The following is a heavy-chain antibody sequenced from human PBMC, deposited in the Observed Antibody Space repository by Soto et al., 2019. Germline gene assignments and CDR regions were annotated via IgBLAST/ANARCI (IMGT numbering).Heavy chain of an antibody. CDR3: ARGNPAAGNYYYYYMDV. Sequence: SETLSLTCTVSGGSISSYYWSWIRQPPGKGLEWIGYIYYSGSTNYNPSLKSRVTISVDTSKNQFSLKLSSVTAADTAVYYCARGNPAAGNYYYYYMDVWGKGTTVTVSS. J-gene: IGHJ6*03. V-gene: IGHV4-59*01. CDR2: IYYSGST. D-gene: IGHD6-13*01. CDR1: GGSISSYY.